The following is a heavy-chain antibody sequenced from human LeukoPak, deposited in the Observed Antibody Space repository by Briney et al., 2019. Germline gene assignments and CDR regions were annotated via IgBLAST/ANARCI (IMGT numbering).Heavy chain of an antibody. J-gene: IGHJ4*02. CDR2: FDPEDGET. CDR3: ATDLGRDTAMVDY. Sequence: ASVKDSCKVSGYTLTELSMHWVQRAPGKGLEWMGGFDPEDGETIYAQKFQGRVTMTEDTSTDTAYMELSSLRSEDTAVYYCATDLGRDTAMVDYWGQGTLVTVSS. D-gene: IGHD5-18*01. V-gene: IGHV1-24*01. CDR1: GYTLTELS.